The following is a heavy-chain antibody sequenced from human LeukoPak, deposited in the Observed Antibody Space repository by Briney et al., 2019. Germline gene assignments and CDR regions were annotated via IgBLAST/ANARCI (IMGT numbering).Heavy chain of an antibody. CDR2: ISTGDEI. J-gene: IGHJ5*02. CDR3: ATSQGPGNHWFDP. Sequence: GGSLRLSCAVSGFTVTTNSMNWVRQAPGEGLEWVSVISTGDEIHYAESVKGRFTISRDSSSNTLSLHMNSLRVEDTAIYYCATSQGPGNHWFDPWGQGTLVTVSS. V-gene: IGHV3-53*01. CDR1: GFTVTTNS.